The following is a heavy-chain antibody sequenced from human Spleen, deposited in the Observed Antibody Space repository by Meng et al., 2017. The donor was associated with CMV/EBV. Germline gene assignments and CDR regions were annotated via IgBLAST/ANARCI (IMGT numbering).Heavy chain of an antibody. J-gene: IGHJ4*02. Sequence: GGSLRLSCVASGFTFSNYWMHWVRQAPGKGLEWVSGISGSGGSTYYADSVKGRFTISRDNSKNTLFLQMNSLRAEDTAIYYCAKGYSSGPEWGQGTLVTVSS. CDR3: AKGYSSGPE. V-gene: IGHV3-23*01. CDR2: ISGSGGST. D-gene: IGHD6-19*01. CDR1: GFTFSNYW.